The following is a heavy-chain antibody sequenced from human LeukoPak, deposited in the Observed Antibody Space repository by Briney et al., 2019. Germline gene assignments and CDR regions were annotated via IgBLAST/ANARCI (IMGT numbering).Heavy chain of an antibody. CDR1: GFTFSSYA. D-gene: IGHD2-15*01. Sequence: GGSLRLSCAASGFTFSSYAMSWVRQAPGKGPEWVSAISGSGGSTYYADSVKGRFTISRDNSKNTLYLQMNSLRAEDTAVYYCANYCSGGSCYWSPDYWGQGTLVTVSS. CDR3: ANYCSGGSCYWSPDY. V-gene: IGHV3-23*01. CDR2: ISGSGGST. J-gene: IGHJ4*02.